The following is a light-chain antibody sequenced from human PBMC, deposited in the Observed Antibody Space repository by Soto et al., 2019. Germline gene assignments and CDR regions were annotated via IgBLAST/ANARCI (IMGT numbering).Light chain of an antibody. V-gene: IGKV3-15*01. CDR3: QQYNNWPRT. CDR2: DAS. CDR1: QSVSDN. J-gene: IGKJ1*01. Sequence: EIVMTQSPATLSVSPGERATLSCRASQSVSDNLAWYQQKPGQAPRLLIYDASTRATGIPARFSGSGSGTEFTLAISSLQSEDFAVYYCQQYNNWPRTFGQGTNVEIK.